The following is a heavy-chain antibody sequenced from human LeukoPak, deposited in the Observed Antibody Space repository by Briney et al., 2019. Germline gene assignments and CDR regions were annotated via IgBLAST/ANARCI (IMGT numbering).Heavy chain of an antibody. CDR3: ARPFYYDSSGFGYYFDY. V-gene: IGHV5-51*01. CDR2: IYPGDSDT. Sequence: GESLKISCKGSGYRFTSYWIGWVRQMPGKGLQWLGIIYPGDSDTRYSPSFQGQVTISADMSISTAYLQWSSLKASDTAMYYCARPFYYDSSGFGYYFDYWGQGTLVTVSS. J-gene: IGHJ4*02. CDR1: GYRFTSYW. D-gene: IGHD3-22*01.